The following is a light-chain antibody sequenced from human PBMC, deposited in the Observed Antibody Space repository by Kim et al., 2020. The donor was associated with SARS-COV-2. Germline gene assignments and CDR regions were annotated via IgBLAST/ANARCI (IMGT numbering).Light chain of an antibody. CDR2: DVS. V-gene: IGLV2-11*01. Sequence: GQTVTTSWTETSSDVGGYNYVSWYQQHPGKAPKLMIYDVSKRPSGVPDRFSGSKSGNTASLTISGLQAEDEADYYCCSYAGSYTYVFGTGTKVTVL. J-gene: IGLJ1*01. CDR3: CSYAGSYTYV. CDR1: SSDVGGYNY.